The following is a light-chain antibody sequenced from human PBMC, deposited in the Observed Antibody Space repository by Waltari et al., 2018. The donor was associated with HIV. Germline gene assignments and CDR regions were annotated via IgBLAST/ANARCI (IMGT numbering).Light chain of an antibody. V-gene: IGKV1-39*01. Sequence: DIQMTQSPFPLSSTLGDRSTITCRTSQSIGSYLNWYQQQPGKATKLLIYAASSLKSGVPSRFSGSGSGTDFTLAISSLQSEDFAYYYCQQSYSHPLTFGGGTKLEIK. CDR3: QQSYSHPLT. CDR2: AAS. CDR1: QSIGSY. J-gene: IGKJ4*01.